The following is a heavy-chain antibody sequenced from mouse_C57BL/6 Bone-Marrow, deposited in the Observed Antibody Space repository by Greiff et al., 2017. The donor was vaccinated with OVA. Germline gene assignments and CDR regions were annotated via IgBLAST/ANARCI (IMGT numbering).Heavy chain of an antibody. CDR3: TTSGGNFFDY. Sequence: EVQGVESGAELVRPGASVKLSCTASGFNIKDDYMHWVKQRPEQGLEWIGWIDPENGDTEYASKFQGKATITADTSSNTAYLQLSSLTSEDTAVYYCTTSGGNFFDYWGQGTTLTVSS. V-gene: IGHV14-4*01. D-gene: IGHD2-1*01. CDR2: IDPENGDT. J-gene: IGHJ2*01. CDR1: GFNIKDDY.